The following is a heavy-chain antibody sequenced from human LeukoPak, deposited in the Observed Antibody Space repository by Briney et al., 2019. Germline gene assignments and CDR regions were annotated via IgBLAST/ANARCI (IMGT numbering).Heavy chain of an antibody. CDR1: GGSVSSYY. D-gene: IGHD2-8*01. V-gene: IGHV4-59*02. Sequence: SETLSLTCTVSGGSVSSYYWSWIRQPPGKGLEWIGYIYYSGSTNYNPSLKSRVTISVDTSKNQFSLKLSSVTAADTAVYYCARRNGGFDPWGQGTLVTVSS. J-gene: IGHJ5*02. CDR2: IYYSGST. CDR3: ARRNGGFDP.